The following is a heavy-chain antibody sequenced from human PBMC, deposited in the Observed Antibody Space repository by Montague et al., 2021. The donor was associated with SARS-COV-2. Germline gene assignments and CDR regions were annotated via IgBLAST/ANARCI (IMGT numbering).Heavy chain of an antibody. D-gene: IGHD4-17*01. V-gene: IGHV4-59*06. CDR3: ARDGRRTTVTPRGVITLHYFDY. J-gene: IGHJ4*02. Sequence: SETLSLTCTVSGGSISSYYWSWIRQHPGKGLEWIGYIYYSGSTYYNPSLKSRVTISVDTSKNQFSLKLSSVTAADTAVYYCARDGRRTTVTPRGVITLHYFDYWGQGTLVTVSS. CDR1: GGSISSYY. CDR2: IYYSGST.